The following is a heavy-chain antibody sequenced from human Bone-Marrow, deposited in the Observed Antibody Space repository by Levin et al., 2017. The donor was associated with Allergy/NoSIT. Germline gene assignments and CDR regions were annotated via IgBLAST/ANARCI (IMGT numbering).Heavy chain of an antibody. D-gene: IGHD3-22*01. CDR1: GFTFGDYA. CDR2: IRSKAYGGTT. J-gene: IGHJ4*02. V-gene: IGHV3-49*03. CDR3: TRKFEDYYDSSGYIGY. Sequence: GGSLRLSCTASGFTFGDYAMSWFRQAPGKGLEWVGFIRSKAYGGTTEYAASVKGRFTISRDDSKSIAYLQMNSLKTEDTAVYYCTRKFEDYYDSSGYIGYWGQGTLVTVSS.